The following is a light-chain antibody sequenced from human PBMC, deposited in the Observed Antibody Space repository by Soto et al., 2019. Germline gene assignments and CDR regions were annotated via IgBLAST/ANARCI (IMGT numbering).Light chain of an antibody. CDR1: SSDVGNYNY. J-gene: IGLJ1*01. CDR3: SSYTSSITLL. Sequence: QSALTQPASVSGSPGQSITISCTGTSSDVGNYNYVSWYQQRPGKAPKLLIHDVTNRPSGISNRFSGSKSGNTASLTISGLQAEDEADYYCSSYTSSITLLFGTGTKLTVL. V-gene: IGLV2-14*01. CDR2: DVT.